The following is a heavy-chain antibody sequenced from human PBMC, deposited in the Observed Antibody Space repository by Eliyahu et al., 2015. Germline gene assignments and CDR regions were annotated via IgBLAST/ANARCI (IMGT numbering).Heavy chain of an antibody. CDR2: IYPRDSDT. Sequence: EVQLVQSGAEVKKSGESLKISCKGSGYRFSTYWIDWVRQMPGKGLEWMGIIYPRDSDTRYSPSFQGQVTFSADTSISTAYLQLRSLKASDTAIYYCARHPADIAARPYYFDYWAQGTLVTVSS. J-gene: IGHJ4*02. D-gene: IGHD6-25*01. V-gene: IGHV5-51*01. CDR3: ARHPADIAARPYYFDY. CDR1: GYRFSTYW.